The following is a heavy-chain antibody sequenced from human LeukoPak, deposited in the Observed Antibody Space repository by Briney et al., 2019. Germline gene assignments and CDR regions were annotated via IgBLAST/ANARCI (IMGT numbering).Heavy chain of an antibody. Sequence: GGSLRLSCAASGFTFSGSAMHWVRQASGKGLEWVGRIRSKANSYATAYAASVKGRFTISRDDSKNTAYLQMNSLKTEDTAVYYCTSPGTYGSGSSLNADYWGQGTLVTVSS. CDR2: IRSKANSYAT. D-gene: IGHD3-10*01. J-gene: IGHJ4*02. V-gene: IGHV3-73*01. CDR3: TSPGTYGSGSSLNADY. CDR1: GFTFSGSA.